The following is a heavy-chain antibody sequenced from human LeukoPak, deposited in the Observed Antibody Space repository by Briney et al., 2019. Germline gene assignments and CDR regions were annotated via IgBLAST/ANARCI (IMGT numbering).Heavy chain of an antibody. Sequence: GGSLRLSCAASGFTFTSYWMSWVRQAPGKGLEWVASIKQDGSEMYYVDSVEGRFTISRDIAKNSLFLQMSSLRAEDTAVYCCARDYSNAWNYCDNWGQGALVTVSS. D-gene: IGHD6-19*01. CDR3: ARDYSNAWNYCDN. CDR2: IKQDGSEM. J-gene: IGHJ4*02. V-gene: IGHV3-7*04. CDR1: GFTFTSYW.